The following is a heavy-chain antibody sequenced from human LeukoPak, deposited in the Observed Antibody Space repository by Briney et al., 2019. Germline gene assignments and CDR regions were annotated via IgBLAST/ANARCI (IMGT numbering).Heavy chain of an antibody. CDR2: IHYSGRT. J-gene: IGHJ5*02. CDR1: GGSLSSTAYY. CDR3: VRHDCVDYDPRTNWFDP. Sequence: SETLSLTCTVSGGSLSSTAYYWGWIRQSPGKGLEWLATIHYSGRTYYNPSLKSRVTISVHTSNNQFSLKVSSVTPTDMTLYYCVRHDCVDYDPRTNWFDPWGQGALVTVSS. V-gene: IGHV4-39*01. D-gene: IGHD4-17*01.